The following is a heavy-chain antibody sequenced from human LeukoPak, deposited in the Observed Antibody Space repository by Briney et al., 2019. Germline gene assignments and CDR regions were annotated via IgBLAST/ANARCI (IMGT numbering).Heavy chain of an antibody. CDR2: IWYDGSNT. CDR3: ARDLAAGEHFYFDL. J-gene: IGHJ2*01. Sequence: GRSLRLSCAASGFTFSSYGMHWVRQAPGKGLEWVAMIWYDGSNTYYADSVKGRFTISRDNSKNTLYLQMNSLRAEDTAVYYCARDLAAGEHFYFDLWGRGALVTVSS. CDR1: GFTFSSYG. V-gene: IGHV3-33*01. D-gene: IGHD7-27*01.